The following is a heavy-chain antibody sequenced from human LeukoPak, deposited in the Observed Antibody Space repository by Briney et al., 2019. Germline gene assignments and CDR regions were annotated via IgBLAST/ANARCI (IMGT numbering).Heavy chain of an antibody. J-gene: IGHJ4*02. D-gene: IGHD3-10*01. Sequence: PSQTLSLTCTVSGGSISSGSYYWSWIRQPAGKGLEWIGRIYTSGSTNYNPSLKSRVTISVDTSKNQFSLKLSSVTVADTAVYYYARSMVRGVINYWGQGTLVTVSS. V-gene: IGHV4-61*02. CDR3: ARSMVRGVINY. CDR2: IYTSGST. CDR1: GGSISSGSYY.